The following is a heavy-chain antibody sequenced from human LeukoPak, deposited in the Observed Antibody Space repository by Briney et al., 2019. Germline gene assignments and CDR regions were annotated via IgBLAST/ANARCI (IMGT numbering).Heavy chain of an antibody. D-gene: IGHD1-26*01. CDR1: GFTFSSYS. CDR3: ARDRGSGSYFLDAFDI. J-gene: IGHJ3*02. Sequence: PGGPLRLSRAASGFTFSSYSMNWVRQAPGKGLEWVSSISSSSSYIYYADSVKGRFTISRDNAKNSLYLQMNSLRAEDTAVYYCARDRGSGSYFLDAFDIWGQGTMVTVSS. V-gene: IGHV3-21*01. CDR2: ISSSSSYI.